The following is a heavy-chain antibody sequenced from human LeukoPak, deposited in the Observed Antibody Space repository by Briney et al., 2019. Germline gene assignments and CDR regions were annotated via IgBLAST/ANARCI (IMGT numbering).Heavy chain of an antibody. CDR1: GFTFSGYS. Sequence: GGSLRLSCAASGFTFSGYSMNWVRQAPGKGLEWVSYISSSSSIIYYADSVKGRFTISRDNAKNSLYLQMNSLRAEDSAVYYCASSRSGPNRFYFDYWGQGTLVTVS. J-gene: IGHJ4*02. V-gene: IGHV3-48*01. CDR3: ASSRSGPNRFYFDY. CDR2: ISSSSSII. D-gene: IGHD3-3*01.